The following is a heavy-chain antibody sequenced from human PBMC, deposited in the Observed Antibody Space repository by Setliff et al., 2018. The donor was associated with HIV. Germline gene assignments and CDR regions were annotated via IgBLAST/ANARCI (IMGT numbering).Heavy chain of an antibody. CDR3: ARDSGARWLQGHFDY. CDR1: GYTFTNYA. CDR2: INPNSGGT. Sequence: ASVKVSCKTSGYTFTNYALNWVRQAPGQGLEWMGRINPNSGGTKYAQKFQGSVTMTEDTSTNTVYMEVSSLRSQDPAVTAVYYCARDSGARWLQGHFDYWGQGTLVTVSS. V-gene: IGHV1-2*06. J-gene: IGHJ4*02. D-gene: IGHD5-12*01.